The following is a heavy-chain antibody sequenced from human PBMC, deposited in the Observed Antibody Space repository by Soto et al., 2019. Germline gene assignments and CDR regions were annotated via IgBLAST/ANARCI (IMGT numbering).Heavy chain of an antibody. V-gene: IGHV4-4*02. CDR3: ARVPAGGSFPFDY. CDR1: GGSISSSNW. CDR2: IYHSGST. J-gene: IGHJ4*02. D-gene: IGHD2-15*01. Sequence: SETLSLTCAVSGGSISSSNWWSWVRQPPGKGLEWIGEIYHSGSTNYNPSLKSRVTISVDKSKNQFSLKLSSVTAADTAVYYCARVPAGGSFPFDYWGQGTLVIVSS.